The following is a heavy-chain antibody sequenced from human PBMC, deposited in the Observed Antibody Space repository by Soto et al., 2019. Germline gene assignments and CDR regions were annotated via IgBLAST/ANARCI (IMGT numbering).Heavy chain of an antibody. J-gene: IGHJ6*02. Sequence: PSETLSLTCAVSGGSISSSNWWSWVRQPPGKGLEWIGEIYHSGSTNYNPSLKSRVTISVDKSKNQFSLKLSSVTAADTAVYYCARAGQASSSSWSFQYYYYGMDVWGQGTTVTVSS. V-gene: IGHV4-4*02. CDR1: GGSISSSNW. CDR2: IYHSGST. D-gene: IGHD6-13*01. CDR3: ARAGQASSSSWSFQYYYYGMDV.